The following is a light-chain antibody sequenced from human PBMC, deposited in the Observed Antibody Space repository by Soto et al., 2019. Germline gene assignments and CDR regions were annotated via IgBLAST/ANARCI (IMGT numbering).Light chain of an antibody. CDR3: QQYNNWPPWT. V-gene: IGKV3-15*01. Sequence: ETVMTQSPVDLSVSPGERATLSCRARQNVRKKLAWYQQKPGQAPRLLIYGASTRATGIPARFSGDGSGTEYTLTITNVQSEDLAVYYCQQYNNWPPWTFGQGTKVDI. CDR2: GAS. J-gene: IGKJ1*01. CDR1: QNVRKK.